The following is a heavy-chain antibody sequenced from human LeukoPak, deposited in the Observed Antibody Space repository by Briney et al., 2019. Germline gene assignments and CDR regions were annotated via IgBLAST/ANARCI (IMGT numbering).Heavy chain of an antibody. D-gene: IGHD6-19*01. J-gene: IGHJ4*02. CDR1: GFTFSSYG. Sequence: GGSLRLSCAASGFTFSSYGMSWVRQAPGKGLEWVSAINWNGDGTGYADSVKGRFTISRDNAKNSLYLQMNSLRAEDTAVYYCASGSSGWYYFDYWGQGTLVTVSS. V-gene: IGHV3-20*04. CDR3: ASGSSGWYYFDY. CDR2: INWNGDGT.